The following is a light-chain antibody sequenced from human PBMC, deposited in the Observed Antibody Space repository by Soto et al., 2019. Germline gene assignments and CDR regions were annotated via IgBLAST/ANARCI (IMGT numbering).Light chain of an antibody. CDR2: GVS. V-gene: IGLV2-14*01. CDR3: SSYKTSSTVVV. J-gene: IGLJ2*01. Sequence: QSLLTQPASVSGSPGQSITISCTGTSSDVGGYNYVSWYQQYPGKAPKLMIFGVSDRPSGVSNRFSGSKSGNTASLTISGLQAEVKADYYCSSYKTSSTVVVFGGGPKVTVL. CDR1: SSDVGGYNY.